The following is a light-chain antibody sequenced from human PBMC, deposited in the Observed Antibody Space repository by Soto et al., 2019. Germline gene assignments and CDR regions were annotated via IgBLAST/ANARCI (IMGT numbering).Light chain of an antibody. CDR1: QSMSTY. Sequence: DIQMTQSPSSLSASVGDRVTITCRASQSMSTYVNWYQHKPGKAPKVLIYAASSLQSGVPSRFGGSGSGTDFTLTISSLQPEDFATYYCQQSYSPPPWTFGQGTKVEI. CDR3: QQSYSPPPWT. CDR2: AAS. J-gene: IGKJ1*01. V-gene: IGKV1-39*01.